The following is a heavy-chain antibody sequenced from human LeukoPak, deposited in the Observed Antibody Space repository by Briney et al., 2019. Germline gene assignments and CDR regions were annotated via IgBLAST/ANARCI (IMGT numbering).Heavy chain of an antibody. V-gene: IGHV1-2*02. CDR3: ARTDSVPAGDYHYWYMDV. CDR1: GFTLIDY. CDR2: IKPYSGDT. D-gene: IGHD2-2*01. J-gene: IGHJ6*03. Sequence: GASVTVSCKASGFTLIDYIHWVRRDPRQGLQWMGWIKPYSGDTDYAQRFQGRVTMTRDTSISTVYMELSSLRSDDTAVYYCARTDSVPAGDYHYWYMDVWGKGTTVTVSS.